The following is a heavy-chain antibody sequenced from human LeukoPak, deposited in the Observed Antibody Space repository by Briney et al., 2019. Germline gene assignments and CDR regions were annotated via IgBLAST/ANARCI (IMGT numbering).Heavy chain of an antibody. CDR2: IYYSGST. CDR3: ARCPYYYDSSDYSNFYYYGMDV. CDR1: GGSLSDYY. V-gene: IGHV4-59*13. Sequence: PETLSLTCTVSGGSLSDYYWSWIRQPPGKGLEWLGFIYYSGSTNYHPSPKGRLTMSVDTSKNQFSLRLSSVTAADTAVYYCARCPYYYDSSDYSNFYYYGMDVWGQGTTVTVSS. D-gene: IGHD3-22*01. J-gene: IGHJ6*02.